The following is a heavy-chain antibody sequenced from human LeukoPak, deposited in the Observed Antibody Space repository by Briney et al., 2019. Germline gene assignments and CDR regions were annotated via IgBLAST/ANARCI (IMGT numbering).Heavy chain of an antibody. CDR1: GFPFDEYG. J-gene: IGHJ4*02. CDR3: ARALVDYYGSGFDY. D-gene: IGHD3-10*01. V-gene: IGHV3-20*04. Sequence: GGSLRLSCEVSGFPFDEYGMSWVRQPPGKGLEWVSGLNWNGGTTGYADSVKGRFTISRDNAKNSLFLHMTSLRTDDTAVYYCARALVDYYGSGFDYWGQGTLVIVSS. CDR2: LNWNGGTT.